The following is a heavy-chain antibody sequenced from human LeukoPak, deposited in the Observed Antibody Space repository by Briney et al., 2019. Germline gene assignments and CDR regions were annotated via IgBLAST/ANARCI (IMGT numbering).Heavy chain of an antibody. J-gene: IGHJ6*03. D-gene: IGHD6-6*01. CDR3: ARVAAARRGYYYYYYMDV. CDR2: INHSGST. CDR1: GGSFSGYY. V-gene: IGHV4-34*01. Sequence: SETLSLTCAVYGGSFSGYYWSWIRQPPGKGLEWIGEINHSGSTNYNPSLKSRVTISVDTSKNQFSLKLSSVTAADTAVYYCARVAAARRGYYYYYYMDVWGKGTTVTVSS.